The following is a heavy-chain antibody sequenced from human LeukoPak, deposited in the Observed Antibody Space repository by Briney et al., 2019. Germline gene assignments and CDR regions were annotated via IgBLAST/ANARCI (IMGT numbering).Heavy chain of an antibody. J-gene: IGHJ4*02. D-gene: IGHD3-22*01. Sequence: APVKVCCKASGGTFSTFPISWVRQAPGQGLEWIGGIIPIFGLNSAQKSQGRATISADLATATANMELSSLTSEDTSVYYCSTGKDRSGYYYSLEYWGQGTVVAVSS. CDR1: GGTFSTFP. V-gene: IGHV1-69*13. CDR3: STGKDRSGYYYSLEY. CDR2: IIPIFGL.